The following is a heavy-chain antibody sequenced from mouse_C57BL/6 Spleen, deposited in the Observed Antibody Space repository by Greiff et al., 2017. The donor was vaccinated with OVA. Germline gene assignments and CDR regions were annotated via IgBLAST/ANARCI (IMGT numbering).Heavy chain of an antibody. CDR2: IDPSDSDT. D-gene: IGHD1-1*01. CDR1: GYTFTSYW. Sequence: QVQLQQPGAELVRPGSSVKLSCKASGYTFTSYWMHWVKQRPIQGLEWIGNIDPSDSDTHYNQKFKDKATLTVDKSSSTAYMQLSSLTSEDSAVYYCARDYYGSDWYFDVWGTGTTVTVSS. CDR3: ARDYYGSDWYFDV. J-gene: IGHJ1*03. V-gene: IGHV1-52*01.